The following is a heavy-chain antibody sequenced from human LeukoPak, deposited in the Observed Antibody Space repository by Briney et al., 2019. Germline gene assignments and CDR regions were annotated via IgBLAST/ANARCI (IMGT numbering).Heavy chain of an antibody. CDR1: GGSISSSSYY. CDR3: ARAKGRYSGSYRGGSFDY. Sequence: SETLSLTCTVSGGSISSSSYYWGWIRQPPGKGLEWIGYIYYSGSTSYNPSLKSRVTISVDTSKNQFSLKLSSVTAADTAVYYCARAKGRYSGSYRGGSFDYWGQGTLVTVSS. D-gene: IGHD1-26*01. J-gene: IGHJ4*02. V-gene: IGHV4-61*05. CDR2: IYYSGST.